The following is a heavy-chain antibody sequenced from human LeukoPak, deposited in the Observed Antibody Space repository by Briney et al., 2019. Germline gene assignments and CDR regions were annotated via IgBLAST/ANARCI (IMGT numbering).Heavy chain of an antibody. CDR2: IYHSGST. D-gene: IGHD3-22*01. Sequence: SETLSLTCAVSGGSISSGGYSWSWIRQPPGKGLEWIGYIYHSGSTYYNPSLKSRVTISVDRSKNQFSLKLSSVTAADTAVHYCARAGRDYYDSSGYYLDYWGQGTLVTVSS. J-gene: IGHJ4*02. V-gene: IGHV4-30-2*01. CDR3: ARAGRDYYDSSGYYLDY. CDR1: GGSISSGGYS.